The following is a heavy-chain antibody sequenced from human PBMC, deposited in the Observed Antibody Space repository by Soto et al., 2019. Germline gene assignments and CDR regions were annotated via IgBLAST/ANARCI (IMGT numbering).Heavy chain of an antibody. V-gene: IGHV1-69*08. CDR1: GGTFSSYT. J-gene: IGHJ6*02. Sequence: QVQLVQSGAEVKKPGSSVKVSCKASGGTFSSYTISWVRQAPGQGLEWMGRIIPILGIANYAQKFQGRVTITADKSPSTAYRELSSLRSEDTAVYYCARDGGIAAAGMDVWGQGTTVTVSS. D-gene: IGHD6-13*01. CDR3: ARDGGIAAAGMDV. CDR2: IIPILGIA.